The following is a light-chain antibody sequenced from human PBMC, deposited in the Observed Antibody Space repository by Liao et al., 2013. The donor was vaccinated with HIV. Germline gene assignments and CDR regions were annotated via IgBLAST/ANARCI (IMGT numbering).Light chain of an antibody. V-gene: IGLV3-1*01. CDR3: QVWDGSTNQGV. Sequence: SYELTQPPSVSVSPGQTASITCSGDKLGDKYACWYQQMPGQSPVLVIYQDSKRPSGIPERFSGSNSGNTATLTISRVEAGDEADYYCQVWDGSTNQGVFGGGTKLTVL. CDR2: QDS. CDR1: KLGDKY. J-gene: IGLJ3*02.